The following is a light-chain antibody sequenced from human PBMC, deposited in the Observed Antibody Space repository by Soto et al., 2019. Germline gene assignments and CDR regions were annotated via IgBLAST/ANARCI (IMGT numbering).Light chain of an antibody. CDR2: RNN. J-gene: IGLJ1*01. CDR3: AAWDDSLSGYV. Sequence: QSVLTQPPSASGTPGQRVTISCSGSSSNIGSNYVYWYQQLPGTAPKLLIYRNNQRPSGVPDRFSGSKSGTLASLAISGLRSEDEADYYCAAWDDSLSGYVFGTGTKVTV. V-gene: IGLV1-47*01. CDR1: SSNIGSNY.